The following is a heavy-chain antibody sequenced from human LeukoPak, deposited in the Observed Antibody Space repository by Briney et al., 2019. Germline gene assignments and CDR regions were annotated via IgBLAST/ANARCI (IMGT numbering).Heavy chain of an antibody. Sequence: GGSLRLSCIGTGFSFSSYPMNWVRQAPGKGLEWVSHISRDGNAESTVDAPRGRFATSRDNAKNTVFLLINSLRVEDTAVYYCARDSEDGPFVISLDLWGQGALVTVSS. V-gene: IGHV3-7*01. CDR1: GFSFSSYP. CDR3: ARDSEDGPFVISLDL. J-gene: IGHJ5*02. D-gene: IGHD3-10*01. CDR2: ISRDGNAE.